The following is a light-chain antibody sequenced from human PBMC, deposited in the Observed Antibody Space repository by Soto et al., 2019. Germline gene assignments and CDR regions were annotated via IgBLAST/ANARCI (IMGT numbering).Light chain of an antibody. CDR2: DNR. CDR1: SSDIGSYNI. Sequence: QSALTQPPSVSGAPGQWIIISCNGSSSDIGSYNIVSWYQQYPGTAPKLLIFDNRKRPSGVPDRFSGSKSGTTASLTISGLQTEEEADYYCRSYEGSITLVFGGGTKVTVL. V-gene: IGLV2-23*01. CDR3: RSYEGSITLV. J-gene: IGLJ2*01.